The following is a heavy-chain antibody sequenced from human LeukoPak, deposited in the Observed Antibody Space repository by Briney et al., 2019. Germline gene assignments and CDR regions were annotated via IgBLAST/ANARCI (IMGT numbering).Heavy chain of an antibody. J-gene: IGHJ4*02. CDR2: ILYSGST. CDR1: GASISSGGYY. Sequence: SQTLSLTCTVSGASISSGGYYWSWIRQHPGKGLEWIGYILYSGSTYYNPSLKSRVTISVDRSKNQFSLKLSSVTAADTAVYYCARHYDSSSWFDYWGQGTLVTVSS. CDR3: ARHYDSSSWFDY. V-gene: IGHV4-31*03. D-gene: IGHD6-13*01.